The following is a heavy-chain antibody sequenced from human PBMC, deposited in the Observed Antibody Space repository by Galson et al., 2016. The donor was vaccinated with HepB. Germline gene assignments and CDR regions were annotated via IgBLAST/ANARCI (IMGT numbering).Heavy chain of an antibody. V-gene: IGHV4-34*01. CDR2: VSHIGST. Sequence: SETLSLTCAVSDGSIANNFWHWVRQTPGKGLEWIGEVSHIGSTNLNPSLKSRLTMSVDTSNNQFHLKLTSVTAADTAVYYCARDLSDGGGIYYQAFDSWGQGTLVTVSS. CDR1: DGSIANNF. J-gene: IGHJ4*02. CDR3: ARDLSDGGGIYYQAFDS. D-gene: IGHD4-23*01.